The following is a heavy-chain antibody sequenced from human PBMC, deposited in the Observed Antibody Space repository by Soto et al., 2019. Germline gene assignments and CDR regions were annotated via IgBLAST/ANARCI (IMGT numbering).Heavy chain of an antibody. V-gene: IGHV3-30-3*01. J-gene: IGHJ1*01. CDR3: ARDVGWRDYFQH. CDR1: GLTFSSFA. D-gene: IGHD6-19*01. Sequence: QVQLVESGGGVVQPGRSLRLSCAASGLTFSSFAMHWVRQAPGKGLEWVALISHDGNNQYYADSVKGRFTVSRDNSMSTLYLQMNSLSPEDTAIYYCARDVGWRDYFQHWGQGTPVTVSS. CDR2: ISHDGNNQ.